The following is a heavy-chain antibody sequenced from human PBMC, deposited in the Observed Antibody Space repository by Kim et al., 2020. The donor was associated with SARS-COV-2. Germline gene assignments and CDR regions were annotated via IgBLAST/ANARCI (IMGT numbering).Heavy chain of an antibody. V-gene: IGHV3-30*07. CDR3: ARNRYCSSTSCDDAFDI. Sequence: VKGRFTSSRDNSKKPMYLQMNSLRAEDTAVYYCARNRYCSSTSCDDAFDIWGQGTMVTVSS. D-gene: IGHD2-2*01. J-gene: IGHJ3*02.